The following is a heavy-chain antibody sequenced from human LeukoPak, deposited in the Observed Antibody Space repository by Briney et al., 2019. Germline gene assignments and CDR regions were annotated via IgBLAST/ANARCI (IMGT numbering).Heavy chain of an antibody. D-gene: IGHD3-22*01. CDR1: GFTFSSYS. CDR3: AGPSSGYFDT. V-gene: IGHV3-23*01. J-gene: IGHJ4*02. CDR2: ISRSGDST. Sequence: PGGSLRLSCAASGFTFSSYSMNWVRQAPGKGLEWVSSISRSGDSTYYADAVKGRFTISRDNSKNTLYLQMNSLRAEDTAVYFCAGPSSGYFDTWGQGTLVTVSS.